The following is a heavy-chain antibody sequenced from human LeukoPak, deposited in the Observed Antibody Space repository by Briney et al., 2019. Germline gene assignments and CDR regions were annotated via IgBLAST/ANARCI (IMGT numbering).Heavy chain of an antibody. CDR3: ARDSGYYYDSSGYYRAFDI. CDR1: GGSISSYY. Sequence: KTSETLSLTCTVSGGSISSYYWSWIRQPPGKGLEWIGYIYYSGSTNYNPSLKSRVTISVDTSKNQFSLKLSSVTAADTAVYYCARDSGYYYDSSGYYRAFDIWGQGTMVTVSS. D-gene: IGHD3-22*01. V-gene: IGHV4-59*01. CDR2: IYYSGST. J-gene: IGHJ3*02.